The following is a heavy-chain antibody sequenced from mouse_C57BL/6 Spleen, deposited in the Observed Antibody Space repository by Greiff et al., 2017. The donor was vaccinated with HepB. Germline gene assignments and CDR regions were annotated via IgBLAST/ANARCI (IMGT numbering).Heavy chain of an antibody. Sequence: VQLQQPGAELVMPGASVKLSCKASGYTFTSYWMHWVKQRPGQGLEWIGEIDPSDSYTNYNQKFKGKSTLTVDKSSSTAYMQLSSLTSEDSAVYYCARRYYYGSKASYYYAMDYWGQGTSVTVSS. CDR3: ARRYYYGSKASYYYAMDY. CDR2: IDPSDSYT. D-gene: IGHD1-1*01. V-gene: IGHV1-69*01. CDR1: GYTFTSYW. J-gene: IGHJ4*01.